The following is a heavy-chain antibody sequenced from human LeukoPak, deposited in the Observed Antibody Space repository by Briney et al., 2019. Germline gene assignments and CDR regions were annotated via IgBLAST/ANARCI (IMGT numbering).Heavy chain of an antibody. J-gene: IGHJ3*02. CDR2: IYYSGST. D-gene: IGHD3-22*01. V-gene: IGHV4-59*01. CDR3: ARSLRDSSGYLEDALDI. CDR1: GGSISSYY. Sequence: SETLSLTCTVSGGSISSYYWSWIRQPPGKGLEWIGYIYYSGSTNYNPSLKSRVTISVDTSKNQFSLKLSSVTAADTAVYYCARSLRDSSGYLEDALDIWGQGTMVTVSS.